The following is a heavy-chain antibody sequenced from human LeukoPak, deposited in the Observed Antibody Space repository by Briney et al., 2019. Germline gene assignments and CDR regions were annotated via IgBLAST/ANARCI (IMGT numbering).Heavy chain of an antibody. D-gene: IGHD3-3*01. V-gene: IGHV3-9*01. CDR1: GFTFDDYA. CDR3: AKGLLLEWSHNWLDP. J-gene: IGHJ5*02. CDR2: ISWNSGSI. Sequence: GRSLRLSCAASGFTFDDYAMHWVRQAPGKGLEWVSGISWNSGSIGYADYVKGRFTISRDNAKNSLYLQMNSLRAEDTALYYCAKGLLLEWSHNWLDPWGQGTLVTVSS.